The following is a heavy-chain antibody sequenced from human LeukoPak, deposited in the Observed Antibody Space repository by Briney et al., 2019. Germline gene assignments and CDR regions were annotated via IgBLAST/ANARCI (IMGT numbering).Heavy chain of an antibody. Sequence: GGSLRLSCAASGFTVSSNYMNWVRQAPGKGLEWVSVIYSGGSTHYANSVKGRFTISRDNSKNTLHLQSNSLRAEDTAVYYCARDEVNYASGRRYGMDVWGQGTTVTVSS. V-gene: IGHV3-53*01. CDR3: ARDEVNYASGRRYGMDV. J-gene: IGHJ6*02. D-gene: IGHD3-10*01. CDR1: GFTVSSNY. CDR2: IYSGGST.